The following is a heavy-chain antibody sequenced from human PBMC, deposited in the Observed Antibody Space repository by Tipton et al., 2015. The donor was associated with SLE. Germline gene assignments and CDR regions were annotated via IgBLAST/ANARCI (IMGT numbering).Heavy chain of an antibody. CDR1: GFTFSDYA. CDR3: ARDSDYGGNWDYFDY. Sequence: SLRLSCEASGFTFSDYAMSWVRQAPGKGLEWVSVIYSGGSTYYADSVKGRFTISRDSSQNTLFLQMNSPRPDDTAVYYCARDSDYGGNWDYFDYWGQGTPVTVSS. CDR2: IYSGGST. D-gene: IGHD4-23*01. J-gene: IGHJ4*02. V-gene: IGHV3-23*03.